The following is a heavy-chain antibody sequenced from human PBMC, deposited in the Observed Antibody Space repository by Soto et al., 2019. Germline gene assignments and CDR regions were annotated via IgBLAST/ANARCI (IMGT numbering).Heavy chain of an antibody. CDR1: GGSISSGGYY. D-gene: IGHD3-9*01. V-gene: IGHV4-31*03. Sequence: QVQLQESGPGLVKPSQTLSLTCTVSGGSISSGGYYWSWIRQHPGKGLEWIGYIYYSGSTYYNPSLKSRVTISVDTSKNQFSLKLSSVTAADTAVYYCARDMGTGGYYDILTGYYFDAFDIWGQGTMVTVSS. CDR2: IYYSGST. CDR3: ARDMGTGGYYDILTGYYFDAFDI. J-gene: IGHJ3*02.